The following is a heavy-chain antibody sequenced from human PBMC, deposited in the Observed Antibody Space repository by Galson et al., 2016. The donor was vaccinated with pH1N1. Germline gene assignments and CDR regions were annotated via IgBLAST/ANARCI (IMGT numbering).Heavy chain of an antibody. CDR2: ISASGSGT. Sequence: SLRLSCAVSGFTFGRSAMSWVRQAPGKGLEWLSGISASGSGTYYADSVEGRFSISRDSSGNTLYLQMNSLRVDDTATYYRAKHASGNYYDPGGYGALDYWGQGTLVTVSS. CDR1: GFTFGRSA. J-gene: IGHJ4*02. CDR3: AKHASGNYYDPGGYGALDY. V-gene: IGHV3-23*01. D-gene: IGHD3-22*01.